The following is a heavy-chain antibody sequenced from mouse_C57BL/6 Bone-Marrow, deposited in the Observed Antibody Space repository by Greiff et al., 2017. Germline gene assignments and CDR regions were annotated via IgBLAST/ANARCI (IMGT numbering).Heavy chain of an antibody. CDR2: IYPGSGNT. J-gene: IGHJ2*01. CDR1: GYTFTDYY. CDR3: ARNYGRDDY. D-gene: IGHD1-1*01. Sequence: QVQLQQSGAELVRPGASVKLSCKASGYTFTDYYINWVKQRPGQGLEWIARIYPGSGNTYYNEKFKGKATLTAEKSSSTAYMQLSSLTSEDSAVYFCARNYGRDDYWGQGTTLTVSS. V-gene: IGHV1-76*01.